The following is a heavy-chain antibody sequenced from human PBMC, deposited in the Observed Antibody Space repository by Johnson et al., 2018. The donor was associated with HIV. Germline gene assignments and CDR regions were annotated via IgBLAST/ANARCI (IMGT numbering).Heavy chain of an antibody. CDR3: ARDSRSSEYPEAFDS. D-gene: IGHD3-22*01. J-gene: IGHJ3*02. V-gene: IGHV3-30*04. CDR2: ISYDGSNK. CDR1: GFTFSSSA. Sequence: QVQLVESGGGVVQPGRSLRLSCAASGFTFSSSAMHWVRQAPGMGLEWLAVISYDGSNKYYADSVKGRFTISRDNSKNTLYLQMNSLRPEDTAVYYCARDSRSSEYPEAFDSWGQGTMVTVSS.